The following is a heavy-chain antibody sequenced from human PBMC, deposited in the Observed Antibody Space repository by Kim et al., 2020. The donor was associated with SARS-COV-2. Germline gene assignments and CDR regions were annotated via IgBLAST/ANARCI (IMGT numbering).Heavy chain of an antibody. CDR3: AREDSGFILLAY. V-gene: IGHV4-31*03. CDR1: GGSINSVSSY. J-gene: IGHJ4*02. D-gene: IGHD5-12*01. Sequence: SETLSLTCSVSGGSINSVSSYWTWIRQRPGQALEWLGYVYYSGTTYYNPSLESRLIMSLDTTKSQFSLKLTAVTAADTAVYYCAREDSGFILLAYWGPGVMVTVSS. CDR2: VYYSGTT.